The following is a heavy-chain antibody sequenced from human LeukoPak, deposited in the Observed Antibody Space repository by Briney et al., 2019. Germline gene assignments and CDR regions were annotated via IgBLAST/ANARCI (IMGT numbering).Heavy chain of an antibody. J-gene: IGHJ4*02. D-gene: IGHD2-2*01. CDR3: ARGIPHYCSSTTCPNDY. CDR1: GGSFSGYS. Sequence: KPSETLSLTCAVYGGSFSGYSWSWIRQPPGKGVEWIGEIHRSGSTNYHPSLKSRVTISVDTSKNQFSLKLSSVTAADTAVYYCARGIPHYCSSTTCPNDYWGQGTLVTVSS. V-gene: IGHV4-34*01. CDR2: IHRSGST.